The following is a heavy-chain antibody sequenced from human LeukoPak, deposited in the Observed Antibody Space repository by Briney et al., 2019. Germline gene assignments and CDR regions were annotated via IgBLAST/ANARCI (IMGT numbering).Heavy chain of an antibody. J-gene: IGHJ4*02. D-gene: IGHD2-15*01. Sequence: GGSLRLSCAASRFSFSDYVIHWVRQAPGKGLDWVAVISKDGGTKYYADSVKGRLTISRDNSKNMLYLQMNSLRPEDTAVYYCARGGDLKYCSGGSCYSVDYWGQGTLVTVSS. CDR3: ARGGDLKYCSGGSCYSVDY. CDR1: RFSFSDYV. V-gene: IGHV3-30-3*01. CDR2: ISKDGGTK.